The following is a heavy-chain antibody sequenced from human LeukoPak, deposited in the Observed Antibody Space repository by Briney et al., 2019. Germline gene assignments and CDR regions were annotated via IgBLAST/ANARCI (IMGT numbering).Heavy chain of an antibody. CDR2: IYYSGST. CDR1: GGSISSSSYY. CDR3: ASSLGSSGWYVWFDP. J-gene: IGHJ5*02. Sequence: PSETLSLTCTVSGGSISSSSYYWGWIRQPPGKGLEWIGSIYYSGSTYYTPSLKSRVTISVDTSKNQFSLKLSSVTAADTAVYYCASSLGSSGWYVWFDPWGQGTLVTVSS. D-gene: IGHD6-19*01. V-gene: IGHV4-39*01.